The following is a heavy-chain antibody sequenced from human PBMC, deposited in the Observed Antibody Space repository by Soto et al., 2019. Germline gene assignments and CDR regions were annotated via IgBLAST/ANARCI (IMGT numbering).Heavy chain of an antibody. CDR3: ALTGLVSPSYYYGMDV. J-gene: IGHJ6*02. CDR1: GFTFSSYS. D-gene: IGHD3-9*01. CDR2: ISSSSSTI. Sequence: PGGSLRLSCAASGFTFSSYSMNWVRQAPGKGLEWVSYISSSSSTIYYADSVKGRFTISRDNAKNSLYLQMNSLRAEDTAVYYCALTGLVSPSYYYGMDVWGQGTTVTGSS. V-gene: IGHV3-48*01.